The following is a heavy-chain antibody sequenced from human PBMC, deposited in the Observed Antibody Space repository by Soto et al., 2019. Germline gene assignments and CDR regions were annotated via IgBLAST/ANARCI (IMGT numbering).Heavy chain of an antibody. V-gene: IGHV1-69*13. J-gene: IGHJ4*02. Sequence: GASVKVSCKASGGTSSSYAISWVRQAPGQGLEWMGGIIPIFGTANYAQKFQGRVTITADESTSTAYMELSSLRSEDTAVYYCARDTYYYGSGSYFIFDYWGQGTLVTVSS. CDR3: ARDTYYYGSGSYFIFDY. D-gene: IGHD3-10*01. CDR1: GGTSSSYA. CDR2: IIPIFGTA.